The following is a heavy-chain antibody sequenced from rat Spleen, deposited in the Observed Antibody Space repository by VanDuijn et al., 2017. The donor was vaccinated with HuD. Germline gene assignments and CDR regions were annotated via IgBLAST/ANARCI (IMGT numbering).Heavy chain of an antibody. J-gene: IGHJ2*01. CDR2: INKDGSKI. Sequence: EVQLVESGGGLVQPGRSLKLSCAASGFTFSNHGMAWVRQTPGKGLEWIGEINKDGSKIDYTPSLKDKFTISRDNAQNTLYLQMSRLGSEDTAIYYCARAQYSSYIYWGQGVMVTVSS. D-gene: IGHD1-2*01. V-gene: IGHV4-2*01. CDR3: ARAQYSSYIY. CDR1: GFTFSNHG.